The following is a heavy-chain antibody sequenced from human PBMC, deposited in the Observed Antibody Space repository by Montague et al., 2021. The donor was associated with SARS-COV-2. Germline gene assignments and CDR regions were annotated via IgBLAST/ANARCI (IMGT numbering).Heavy chain of an antibody. CDR3: ARLLPDGTVVATDIRFDS. V-gene: IGHV4-39*01. J-gene: IGHJ5*01. D-gene: IGHD2-21*02. CDR1: GASISRSGYF. Sequence: SETLSLTCNVSGASISRSGYFWAWIRQPPGKGLELIGTIPYIGNSNYNPSLESRVTMSVDTSENQLSLKLWSVIAADTVVHYCARLLPDGTVVATDIRFDSWGQGALVTVSS. CDR2: IPYIGNS.